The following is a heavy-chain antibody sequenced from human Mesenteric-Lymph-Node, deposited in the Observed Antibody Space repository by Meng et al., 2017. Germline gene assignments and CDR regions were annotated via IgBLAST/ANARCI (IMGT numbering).Heavy chain of an antibody. CDR1: GFTFSSHA. V-gene: IGHV3-64*01. CDR3: AKEEND. Sequence: ETLSLTCAASGFTFSSHAMHWVRQAPGKGLEYVSAISSNGGSTYYANSVKGRFTISRDNSKTMLYLQMNSLRAEDTALYYCAKEENDLGQGTLVTVSS. CDR2: ISSNGGST. J-gene: IGHJ4*02.